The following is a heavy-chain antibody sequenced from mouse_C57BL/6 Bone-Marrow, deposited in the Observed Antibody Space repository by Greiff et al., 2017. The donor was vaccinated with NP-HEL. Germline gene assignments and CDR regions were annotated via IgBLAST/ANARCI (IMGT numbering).Heavy chain of an antibody. CDR2: IDPETGGT. V-gene: IGHV1-15*01. Sequence: QVQLKQSGAELVRPGASVTLSCKASGYTFTDYEMHWVKQTPVHGLEWIGAIDPETGGTAYNQKFKGKAILTADKSSSTAYMKLRSLTSEDSAVYYCTRFGYYDYDDGYYFDYWGQGTTLTVSS. D-gene: IGHD2-4*01. J-gene: IGHJ2*01. CDR1: GYTFTDYE. CDR3: TRFGYYDYDDGYYFDY.